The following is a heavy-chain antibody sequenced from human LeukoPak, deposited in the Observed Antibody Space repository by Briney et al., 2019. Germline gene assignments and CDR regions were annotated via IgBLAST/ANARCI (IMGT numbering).Heavy chain of an antibody. D-gene: IGHD5-18*01. V-gene: IGHV3-21*01. CDR3: ARDTARGPLVFMDV. Sequence: GGSLRLSCAASGFTFSSYTMNWVRQAPGKGLVWVSSISSTCTYIYYADSLKGRFTISRDNAKNSLYLQMNSLRAEDTAVYFCARDTARGPLVFMDVCGEGTSVTVYS. J-gene: IGHJ6*03. CDR2: ISSTCTYI. CDR1: GFTFSSYT.